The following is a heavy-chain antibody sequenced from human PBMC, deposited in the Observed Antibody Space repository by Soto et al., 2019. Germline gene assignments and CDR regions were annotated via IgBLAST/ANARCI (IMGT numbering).Heavy chain of an antibody. D-gene: IGHD1-26*01. J-gene: IGHJ4*02. CDR3: AHAYGGRALY. Sequence: QITLKESGPTLVKPTQTLTLTCTFSGFSLSTSRVGVGWIRQPPGKALEWLAVIYWDDAKTYRPSLKSRLTITKDTSKNQVPLTMTNMDPVDTATYYCAHAYGGRALYGGQGTLVTVSS. CDR2: IYWDDAK. V-gene: IGHV2-5*02. CDR1: GFSLSTSRVG.